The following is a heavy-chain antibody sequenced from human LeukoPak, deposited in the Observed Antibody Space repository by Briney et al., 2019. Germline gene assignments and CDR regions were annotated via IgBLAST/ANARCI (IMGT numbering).Heavy chain of an antibody. CDR3: ARDSSGYYWFDP. CDR1: GGSIGSGGF. CDR2: IYHSGTT. V-gene: IGHV4-31*03. Sequence: SQTLSLTCTVSGGSIGSGGFWNWIRQHPRKGLECIGYIYHSGTTYYNPTLKSRVTISVDTSKNQFSLKLSSVTAADTAVYYCARDSSGYYWFDPWGQGTLVTVSS. J-gene: IGHJ5*02. D-gene: IGHD3-22*01.